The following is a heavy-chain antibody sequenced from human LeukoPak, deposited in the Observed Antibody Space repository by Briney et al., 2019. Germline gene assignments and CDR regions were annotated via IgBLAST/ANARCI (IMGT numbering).Heavy chain of an antibody. Sequence: GGSLRLSCGASGFTFSTHAMAWVRQAPGKGLDWVSAISGDGDTTYYADSVEGRFTISRDNSKNTVYLQMNSLRAEDTAVYYCANQSPGWGQGTLVTVSS. CDR1: GFTFSTHA. CDR3: ANQSPG. V-gene: IGHV3-23*01. J-gene: IGHJ4*02. CDR2: ISGDGDTT.